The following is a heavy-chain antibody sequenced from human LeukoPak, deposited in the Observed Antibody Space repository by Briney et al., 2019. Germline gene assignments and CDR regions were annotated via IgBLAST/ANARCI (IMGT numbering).Heavy chain of an antibody. V-gene: IGHV4-34*01. CDR3: ARAWSYGYSNFDY. CDR1: GGSFSGYY. Sequence: SETLSLTCAVYGGSFSGYYWRWIRQPPGKGLGWIGEINHSGSTNYNPSLKSRVTISVDTSKNQFSLKLSSVTAADTAVYYCARAWSYGYSNFDYWGQGTLVTVSS. D-gene: IGHD5-18*01. J-gene: IGHJ4*02. CDR2: INHSGST.